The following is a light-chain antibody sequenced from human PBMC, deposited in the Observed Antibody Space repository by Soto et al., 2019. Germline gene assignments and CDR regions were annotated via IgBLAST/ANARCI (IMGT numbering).Light chain of an antibody. J-gene: IGKJ1*01. CDR2: AAS. CDR1: QNINNY. Sequence: EIQMTQSPSSLSASVGDRVTITCRASQNINNYLNWYQHQPGKGPKLLIFAASNLKSGVPSRFRGSGSGTDFTLTISSLQPEDFATYYCHQSYTFPETFGQGTKVEIK. CDR3: HQSYTFPET. V-gene: IGKV1-39*01.